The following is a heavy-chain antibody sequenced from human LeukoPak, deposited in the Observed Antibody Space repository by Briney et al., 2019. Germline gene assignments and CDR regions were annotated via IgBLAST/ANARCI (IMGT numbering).Heavy chain of an antibody. CDR1: GFYFRDHW. D-gene: IGHD6-19*01. J-gene: IGHJ4*02. CDR3: VKNDGWFHLAQ. CDR2: IKTDGSET. V-gene: IGHV3-7*03. Sequence: PGGSLRFSCAASGFYFRDHWMDWVRQAPGKGLEWVGHIKTDGSETYYLDSLKGRISISRDNTNNALYLQMNSLRVEDTAVYYCVKNDGWFHLAQWGQGTLVTVSS.